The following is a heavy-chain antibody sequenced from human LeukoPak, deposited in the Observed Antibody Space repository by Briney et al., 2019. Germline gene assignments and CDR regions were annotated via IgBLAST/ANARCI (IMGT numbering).Heavy chain of an antibody. J-gene: IGHJ6*03. D-gene: IGHD3-3*01. V-gene: IGHV4-4*07. CDR3: ARAGYDFWSGYPAYYMDV. Sequence: SETLSLTCTVSGGSISSYYWSWIRQPAGKGLEWIGRIYTSGSTNYNPSLKSRVTISVDTSKNQFSLKLSSVTAADTAVYYCARAGYDFWSGYPAYYMDVWGKGTTVTVSS. CDR2: IYTSGST. CDR1: GGSISSYY.